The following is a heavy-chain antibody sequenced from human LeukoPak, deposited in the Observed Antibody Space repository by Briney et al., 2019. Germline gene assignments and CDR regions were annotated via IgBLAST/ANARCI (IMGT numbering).Heavy chain of an antibody. J-gene: IGHJ4*02. V-gene: IGHV3-30*18. CDR2: ISYDGSNK. CDR1: GFTFSSYG. Sequence: HPGGSLRLSCAASGFTFSSYGMHWVRQAPGKGLEWVAVISYDGSNKYYADSVKGRFTISRDNSKNTLYLQMNSLRAEDTAVYYCAKKTNPHYDFWSGYYFDYWGQGTLVTVSS. CDR3: AKKTNPHYDFWSGYYFDY. D-gene: IGHD3-3*01.